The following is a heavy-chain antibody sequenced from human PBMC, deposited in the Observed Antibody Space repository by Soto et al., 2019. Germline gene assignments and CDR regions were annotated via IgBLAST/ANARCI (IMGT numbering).Heavy chain of an antibody. J-gene: IGHJ4*02. CDR3: AHFAYCGVDCYSPPYYFDY. CDR2: FDPEDGET. V-gene: IGHV1-24*01. D-gene: IGHD2-21*02. Sequence: ASVKVSCKVSGYTLTELSMHWVRQAPGKGLEWMGGFDPEDGETIYAQKFQGRVTMTEDTSTDTAYMELSSLRSEDTAVYYCAHFAYCGVDCYSPPYYFDYWGQGTLVTVSS. CDR1: GYTLTELS.